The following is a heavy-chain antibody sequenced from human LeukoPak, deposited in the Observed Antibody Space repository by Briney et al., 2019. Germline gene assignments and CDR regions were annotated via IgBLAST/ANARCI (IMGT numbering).Heavy chain of an antibody. Sequence: SVKVSCKASGGTFSSYAISWVRQAPGQGLEWMGGIIPIFGTANYAQKFQGRVTITADESTSTAYMELSSLRSEDTAVYYCARGSGATTPNAFDIWGQGTMVTVSS. CDR3: ARGSGATTPNAFDI. CDR2: IIPIFGTA. V-gene: IGHV1-69*13. J-gene: IGHJ3*02. CDR1: GGTFSSYA. D-gene: IGHD1-26*01.